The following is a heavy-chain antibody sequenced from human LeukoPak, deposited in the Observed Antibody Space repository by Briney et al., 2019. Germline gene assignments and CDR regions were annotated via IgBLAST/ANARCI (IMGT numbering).Heavy chain of an antibody. J-gene: IGHJ4*02. V-gene: IGHV4-34*01. CDR3: ASPRDSIVSSATLFFDY. Sequence: SETLSLTCAVYGGSFSGYYWSWIRQPPGKGLEWIGEINHSGSTNYNPSLKSRVIISVDTSKNQFSLKLSSVTAADTAVYYCASPRDSIVSSATLFFDYWGQGTLVTVSS. CDR1: GGSFSGYY. D-gene: IGHD2/OR15-2a*01. CDR2: INHSGST.